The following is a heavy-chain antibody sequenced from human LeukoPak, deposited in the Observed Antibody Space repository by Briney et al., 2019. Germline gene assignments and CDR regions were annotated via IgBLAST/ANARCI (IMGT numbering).Heavy chain of an antibody. D-gene: IGHD2-2*01. Sequence: SETLSLTCTVSGVSISSYYWSWIRQPPGKGLEWIGYIYYSGSTNYNPSLKSRVTISVDTSKNQFSLKLSSVTAADTAVYYCARECSTSCEGYYYGMDVWGQGTTVTVSS. J-gene: IGHJ6*02. V-gene: IGHV4-59*01. CDR1: GVSISSYY. CDR2: IYYSGST. CDR3: ARECSTSCEGYYYGMDV.